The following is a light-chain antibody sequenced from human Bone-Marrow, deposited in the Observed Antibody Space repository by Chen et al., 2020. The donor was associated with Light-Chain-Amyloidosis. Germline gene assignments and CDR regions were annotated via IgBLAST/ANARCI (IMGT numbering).Light chain of an antibody. Sequence: ALQLPQSPYSLSASVGDRVTITCRASQGISRALAWYQQKSGKSPKLLIADASNLESGVPSRFSGSGSGTDFSLTISSLQPEDFATYYCQHFNSYRFTFGPGTKVDLK. V-gene: IGKV1-13*02. CDR2: DAS. CDR1: QGISRA. J-gene: IGKJ3*01. CDR3: QHFNSYRFT.